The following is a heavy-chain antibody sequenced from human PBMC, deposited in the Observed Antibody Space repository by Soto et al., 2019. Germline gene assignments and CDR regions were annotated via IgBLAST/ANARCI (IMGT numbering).Heavy chain of an antibody. CDR1: GGSISTSNW. J-gene: IGHJ6*02. V-gene: IGHV4-4*02. CDR3: ARDLIAVAGSPYYYGMDV. CDR2: IYHSGST. D-gene: IGHD6-19*01. Sequence: SETLSHTCAVSGGSISTSNWCSWVRQPPGKGLEWIGEIYHSGSTNYNPALKSRVTISVDKSKNQFSLKLSSVTAADTAVYYCARDLIAVAGSPYYYGMDVWGQGTTVT.